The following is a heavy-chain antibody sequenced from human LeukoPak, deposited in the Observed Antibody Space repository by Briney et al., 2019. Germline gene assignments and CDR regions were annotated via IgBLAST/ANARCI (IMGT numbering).Heavy chain of an antibody. V-gene: IGHV1-18*01. Sequence: ASVKVSCKASGYTFTSYGISWVRQAPGQGREWMGWISAYNGNTNYAQKLQGRVTMTTDTSTSTAYMELRSLRFEDTAVYYCARDQCSSTSCYVGEGILDYWGQGTLVTVSS. CDR3: ARDQCSSTSCYVGEGILDY. J-gene: IGHJ4*02. CDR1: GYTFTSYG. D-gene: IGHD2-2*01. CDR2: ISAYNGNT.